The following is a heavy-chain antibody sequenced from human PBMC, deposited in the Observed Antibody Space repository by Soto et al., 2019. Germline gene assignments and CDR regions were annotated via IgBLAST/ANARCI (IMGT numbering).Heavy chain of an antibody. CDR1: GGTFSSYA. CDR2: IIPIFGTA. V-gene: IGHV1-69*12. D-gene: IGHD3-10*01. J-gene: IGHJ4*02. Sequence: QVQLVQSGAEVKKPGSSVKVSCKASGGTFSSYAISWVRQAPGQGLEWMGGIIPIFGTANYAQKIQGRVTVTADESTSTAYMELSSLRSEDTAVYYCARATGLPYQYGSGSYHFDYWGQGTLVTVSS. CDR3: ARATGLPYQYGSGSYHFDY.